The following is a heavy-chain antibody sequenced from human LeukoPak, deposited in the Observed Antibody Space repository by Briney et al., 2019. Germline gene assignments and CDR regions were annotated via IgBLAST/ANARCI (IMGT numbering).Heavy chain of an antibody. V-gene: IGHV3-30*18. J-gene: IGHJ3*02. D-gene: IGHD3-22*01. CDR1: GFTLSIYG. Sequence: GGSLRLSCAASGFTLSIYGMHWVRQAPGKGLEWVAVISYDGSDKYYADSVKGRFTISRDSSKNTLYLQMNSLRAEDTAVYYCAKDRGYHYDSSGYYRMDAFDIWGQGTMVTVSS. CDR3: AKDRGYHYDSSGYYRMDAFDI. CDR2: ISYDGSDK.